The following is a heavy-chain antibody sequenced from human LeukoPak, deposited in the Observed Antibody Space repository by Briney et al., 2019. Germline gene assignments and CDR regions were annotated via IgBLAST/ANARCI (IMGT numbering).Heavy chain of an antibody. D-gene: IGHD6-13*01. CDR3: AKEYSGPIAAATY. Sequence: GGSLRLSCAASGFTFDDYAMHWVRQAPGKGLEWVSGISWNSGGIGYADSVKGRFTISRDNAKNSLYLQMNSLRAEDTALYYCAKEYSGPIAAATYWGQGTLVTVSS. J-gene: IGHJ4*02. V-gene: IGHV3-9*01. CDR2: ISWNSGGI. CDR1: GFTFDDYA.